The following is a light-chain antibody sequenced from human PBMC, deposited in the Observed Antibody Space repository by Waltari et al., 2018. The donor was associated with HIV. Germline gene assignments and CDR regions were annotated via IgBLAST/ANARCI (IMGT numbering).Light chain of an antibody. CDR1: SSEIGAYNY. CDR3: ASHAGSKDV. J-gene: IGLJ2*01. CDR2: DVT. Sequence: QSALTQPPSASGSPGQSVTISCTGTSSEIGAYNYVSWFQQHPGKAPKLMIYDVTKRPAGVPDRFSGSKSGNTASLTVSGLQAEDEADYYCASHAGSKDVFGGGTRLTVL. V-gene: IGLV2-8*01.